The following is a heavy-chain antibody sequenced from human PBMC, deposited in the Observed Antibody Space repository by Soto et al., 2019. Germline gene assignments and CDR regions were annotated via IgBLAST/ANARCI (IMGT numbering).Heavy chain of an antibody. CDR2: IYYSGST. V-gene: IGHV4-59*08. J-gene: IGHJ6*03. D-gene: IGHD6-6*01. CDR1: GGSISSYY. CDR3: ARHGVYSSSSAYYYSYMDV. Sequence: SETLSLTCTVSGGSISSYYWSWIRQPPGKGLEWIGYIYYSGSTNYNPSLKSRVTISVDTSKNQFSLKLSSVTAADTAVYYCARHGVYSSSSAYYYSYMDVWGKGTTVTVSS.